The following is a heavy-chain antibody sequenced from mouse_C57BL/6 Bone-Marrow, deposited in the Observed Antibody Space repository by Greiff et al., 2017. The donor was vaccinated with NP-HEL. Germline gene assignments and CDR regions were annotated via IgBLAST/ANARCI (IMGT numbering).Heavy chain of an antibody. D-gene: IGHD3-2*02. J-gene: IGHJ1*03. CDR3: ARERGYNTGSDV. Sequence: DVMLVESEGGLVQPGSSMKLSCTASGFTFSDYYMAWVRQVPEKGLDWVANINYDGSSTYYLDSLKSRFIISRDNAKNILYLQMSSLKSEATATYYSARERGYNTGSDVSGTGTPVTVSS. CDR1: GFTFSDYY. CDR2: INYDGSST. V-gene: IGHV5-16*01.